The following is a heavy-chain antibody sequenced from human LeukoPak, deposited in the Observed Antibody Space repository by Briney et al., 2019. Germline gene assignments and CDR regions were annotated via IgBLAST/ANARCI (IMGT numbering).Heavy chain of an antibody. D-gene: IGHD3-22*01. CDR3: ASQFLLPFDY. J-gene: IGHJ4*02. Sequence: ASVKVSCKASGYTFTSYDVSWVRQAHGQGLEWMGRTIPILGIAKYAQKFQGRLTITADTSTSTAYMELTNLRSDDTAVYYCASQFLLPFDYWGRGTLVTVSS. CDR1: GYTFTSYD. CDR2: TIPILGIA. V-gene: IGHV1-69*04.